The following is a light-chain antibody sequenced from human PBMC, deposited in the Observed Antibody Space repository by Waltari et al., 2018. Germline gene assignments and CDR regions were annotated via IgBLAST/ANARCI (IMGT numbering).Light chain of an antibody. CDR1: QSVYTF. CDR3: QQRANWPPLT. V-gene: IGKV3-11*01. Sequence: EVVLTQSPVTLSLSPGERATLSCRASQSVYTFLAWYQQNPGQAPRLLIYHASRRATGIPARFSGSGSGTDFTLTINSVEPEDFAVYYCQQRANWPPLTFGGGTKVEIK. J-gene: IGKJ4*01. CDR2: HAS.